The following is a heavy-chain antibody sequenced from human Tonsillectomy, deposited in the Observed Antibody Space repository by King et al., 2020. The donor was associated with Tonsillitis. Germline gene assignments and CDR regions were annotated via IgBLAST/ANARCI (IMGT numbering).Heavy chain of an antibody. J-gene: IGHJ3*01. V-gene: IGHV1-2*02. CDR1: GYTFTANH. Sequence: EQLVESGAEVKKPGASVKVSCKASGYTFTANHIHWVRQAPGQGLEWMGWIDPNGGGTNYAQNFQGRVTLTRDTSISTVYMELSSLRSDDTAVYYCARELAINAFDVWGQGTMVTVSS. CDR2: IDPNGGGT. CDR3: ARELAINAFDV. D-gene: IGHD6-13*01.